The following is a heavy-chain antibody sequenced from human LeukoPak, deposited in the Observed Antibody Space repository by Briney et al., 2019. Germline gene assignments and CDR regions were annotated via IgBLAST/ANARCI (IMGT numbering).Heavy chain of an antibody. D-gene: IGHD2-21*02. CDR1: GYTFTKYG. V-gene: IGHV1-18*01. CDR3: ARSAYCGGDCYSPDY. CDR2: ISTYNGNT. J-gene: IGHJ4*02. Sequence: ASVKVSCKASGYTFTKYGITWVRQAPGQGLEWMGWISTYNGNTNYAQKLQGRVTMTTDTSTSTAYMELRSLISDDAAVYYCARSAYCGGDCYSPDYWGQGTLVTVSS.